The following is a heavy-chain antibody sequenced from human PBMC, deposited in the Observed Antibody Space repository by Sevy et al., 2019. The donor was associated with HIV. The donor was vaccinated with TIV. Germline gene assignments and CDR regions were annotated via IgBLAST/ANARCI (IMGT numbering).Heavy chain of an antibody. CDR2: LQYDGNDK. J-gene: IGHJ4*02. CDR3: AKNTAAAGAGGFDY. D-gene: IGHD6-13*01. CDR1: RFMFNDYG. V-gene: IGHV3-30*02. Sequence: GGSLRLSCAASRFMFNDYGMHWVRQAPGKGLEWVAFLQYDGNDKYYADSMRGRFTISRDNSKNMLFLQMNSLRSEDTAMYYCAKNTAAAGAGGFDYWGQGTLVTVSS.